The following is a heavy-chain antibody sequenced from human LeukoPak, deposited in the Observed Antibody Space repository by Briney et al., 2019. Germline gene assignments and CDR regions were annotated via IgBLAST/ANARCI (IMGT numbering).Heavy chain of an antibody. V-gene: IGHV3-7*01. J-gene: IGHJ6*02. CDR1: TFTLSSHW. Sequence: GRSLRLSSAASTFTLSSHWMSCARQAPENGMEWVATIKQEGREKNYVDSVKARYPISRDNAKISLYLQMNSLRAEDTAVYYCARCDSSGDFYYYYGMDVWGQGTTVTVSS. CDR2: IKQEGREK. CDR3: ARCDSSGDFYYYYGMDV. D-gene: IGHD3-22*01.